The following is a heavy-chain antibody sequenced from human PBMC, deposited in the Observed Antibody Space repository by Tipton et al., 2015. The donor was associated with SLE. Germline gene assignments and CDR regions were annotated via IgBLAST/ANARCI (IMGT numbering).Heavy chain of an antibody. V-gene: IGHV4-39*01. CDR3: ARDQRPLWRNYMDV. Sequence: TLSLTCTVSGGSISSSSYYWGWIRQPPGKGLEWIGSIYYSGSTYYNPSLKSRVTISVATSKTQFSLKLSSVPAADTAVYYCARDQRPLWRNYMDVWGKGTTVTISS. CDR1: GGSISSSSYY. J-gene: IGHJ6*03. CDR2: IYYSGST. D-gene: IGHD3-3*01.